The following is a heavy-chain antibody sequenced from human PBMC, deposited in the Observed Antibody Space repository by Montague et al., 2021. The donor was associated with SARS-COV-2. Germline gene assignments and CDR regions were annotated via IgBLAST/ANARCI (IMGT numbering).Heavy chain of an antibody. CDR3: ARLGFVELWLNLGWFDP. CDR1: GDSIRSSGYY. Sequence: SETLSLTYSVSGDSIRSSGYYWGWLRQPPGKGLEWIGTVYYSGSTNYNPSLKSRVTMPVDTSKNQFSLELRSVTAADTAVYYCARLGFVELWLNLGWFDPWGQGTLVTVSS. CDR2: VYYSGST. D-gene: IGHD3-16*02. J-gene: IGHJ5*02. V-gene: IGHV4-39*01.